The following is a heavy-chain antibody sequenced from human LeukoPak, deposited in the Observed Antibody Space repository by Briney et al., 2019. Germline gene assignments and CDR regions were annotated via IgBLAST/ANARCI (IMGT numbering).Heavy chain of an antibody. V-gene: IGHV1-8*03. D-gene: IGHD3-22*01. CDR1: GYTFTSYD. J-gene: IGHJ3*02. Sequence: ASVKVSCKASGYTFTSYDINWVRQATGQGLEWMGWMNPNSGNTGYAQKFQGRVTITRNTSISTAYMELSSLRSEDTAVYYCARGKSRRLDAFDIWGQGTMVTVSS. CDR2: MNPNSGNT. CDR3: ARGKSRRLDAFDI.